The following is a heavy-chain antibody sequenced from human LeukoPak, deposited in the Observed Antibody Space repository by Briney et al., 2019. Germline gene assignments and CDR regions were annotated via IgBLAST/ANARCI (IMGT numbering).Heavy chain of an antibody. CDR1: GGSISSYY. CDR3: ARGAAGYSYG. J-gene: IGHJ4*02. D-gene: IGHD5-18*01. V-gene: IGHV4-59*01. CDR2: IYYSGST. Sequence: SETLSLTCTVSGGSISSYYWSWIRQPPGKGLEWIGHIYYSGSTNYNPSPKSRVTISIDTSKNQFSLRLSSVTAADTAVYYCARGAAGYSYGWGQGTLVTVSS.